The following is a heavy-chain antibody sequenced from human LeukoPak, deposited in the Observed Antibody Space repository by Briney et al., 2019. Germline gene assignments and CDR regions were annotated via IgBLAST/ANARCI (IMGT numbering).Heavy chain of an antibody. Sequence: GGSLRLSCAASGFTFRDYWMTWVRQTSRKGLEWAATIKKDGSEKYYVDSVRGRFAISRDNARDSLYLQMNSLRDDDTGMYCCVRGGYSSSWFWIFWGQGTLVTVSS. V-gene: IGHV3-7*03. CDR3: VRGGYSSSWFWIF. CDR1: GFTFRDYW. D-gene: IGHD6-13*01. CDR2: IKKDGSEK. J-gene: IGHJ4*02.